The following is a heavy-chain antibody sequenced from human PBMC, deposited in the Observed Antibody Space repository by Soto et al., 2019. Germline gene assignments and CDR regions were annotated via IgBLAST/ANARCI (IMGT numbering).Heavy chain of an antibody. J-gene: IGHJ4*02. V-gene: IGHV4-30-4*01. D-gene: IGHD4-17*01. Sequence: QVQLQESGPGLVKPSQTLSLTCTVSGGSISSGDYYWSWMRQPPGKGLGWIGYIYYSGSTYYNPSLKSRVTISVDTSQNQFSLKLSSGTAADTAVYYCARLSRRWRDFDYWGQGTLVTVSS. CDR2: IYYSGST. CDR3: ARLSRRWRDFDY. CDR1: GGSISSGDYY.